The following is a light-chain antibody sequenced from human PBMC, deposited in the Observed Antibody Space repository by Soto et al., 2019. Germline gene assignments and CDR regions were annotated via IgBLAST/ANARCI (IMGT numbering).Light chain of an antibody. Sequence: EIVLTQSPATLPLSPGERAILSCRASQSVSSYLAWYQQKPGQAPRLLIYDASNRATGIPARFSGSGAGTDCSLTISSLVPEDFAVYYWHQRSNWPSLTFGGGTKVYIK. J-gene: IGKJ4*01. CDR2: DAS. CDR1: QSVSSY. CDR3: HQRSNWPSLT. V-gene: IGKV3-11*01.